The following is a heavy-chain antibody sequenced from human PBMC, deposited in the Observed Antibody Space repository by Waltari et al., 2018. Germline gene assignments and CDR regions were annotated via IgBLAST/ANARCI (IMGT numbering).Heavy chain of an antibody. CDR3: ARHRDPGHSFDI. CDR2: ISERGST. CDR1: GGSLRGDW. Sequence: QVRLQQWGAGLLKPSGTLSLTCAVYGGSLRGDWWSWIRKPPGKGLQWIGEISERGSTYYKPSLQSRVAISIDMSKNQFSLTMTSVTAADTALYYCARHRDPGHSFDIWGQGTVTVSA. D-gene: IGHD2-21*01. V-gene: IGHV4-34*01. J-gene: IGHJ3*02.